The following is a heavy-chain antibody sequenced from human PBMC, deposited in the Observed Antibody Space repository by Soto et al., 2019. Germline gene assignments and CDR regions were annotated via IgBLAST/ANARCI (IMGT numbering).Heavy chain of an antibody. CDR2: IIPIFGTA. J-gene: IGHJ5*02. Sequence: RASVKVYCKAAGGTFSSYAISWVRQAPGQGLEWMGGIIPIFGTANYAQKFQGRVTITADESTSTAYMELSSLRSEDTAVYYCARGYYDSSGYYHWGQGTLVTVSS. V-gene: IGHV1-69*13. CDR1: GGTFSSYA. CDR3: ARGYYDSSGYYH. D-gene: IGHD3-22*01.